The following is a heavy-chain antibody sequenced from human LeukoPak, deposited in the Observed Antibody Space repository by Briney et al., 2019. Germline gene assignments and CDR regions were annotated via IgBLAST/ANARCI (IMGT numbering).Heavy chain of an antibody. Sequence: SETLSLTCTVSGGSISSGSYFWGWLRQSPGKGLEWIASIYHSGTTYYNPSLKSRVTISVDTSKNQFSLRLTSVTAADTAVYYCARKEGGQLVNTRGWFDPWGQGTLVTVSS. CDR3: ARKEGGQLVNTRGWFDP. D-gene: IGHD6-13*01. V-gene: IGHV4-39*07. CDR1: GGSISSGSYF. CDR2: IYHSGTT. J-gene: IGHJ5*02.